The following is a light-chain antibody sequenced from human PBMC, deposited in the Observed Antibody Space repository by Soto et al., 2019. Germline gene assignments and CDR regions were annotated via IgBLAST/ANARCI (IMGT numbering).Light chain of an antibody. Sequence: QSVLTQPASVSGSPGQSITISCTGTSSDIGGYMDVSWYQQHPGKAPQVLMFEVSYRPYGISNRFSGSKSGNVASLTISGLQAEDEADYYCWSDRSGTSPYYVFGTGTKLTVL. CDR1: SSDIGGYMD. CDR2: EVS. J-gene: IGLJ1*01. CDR3: WSDRSGTSPYYV. V-gene: IGLV2-14*03.